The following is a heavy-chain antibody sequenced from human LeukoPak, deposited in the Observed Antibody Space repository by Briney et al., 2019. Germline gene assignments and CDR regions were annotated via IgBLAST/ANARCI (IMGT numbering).Heavy chain of an antibody. CDR1: GFTFKNYG. V-gene: IGHV3-23*01. D-gene: IGHD1-26*01. CDR2: IGGSGDST. J-gene: IGHJ6*03. Sequence: GGSLRLSCIVSGFTFKNYGMSWVRQAPGKGLEWVSGIGGSGDSTYYADSVKGRFTVSRDNAKNSLYLQMNSLRAEDTAVYYCARVGGSYLFHYYYYYMDVWGKGTTVTVSS. CDR3: ARVGGSYLFHYYYYYMDV.